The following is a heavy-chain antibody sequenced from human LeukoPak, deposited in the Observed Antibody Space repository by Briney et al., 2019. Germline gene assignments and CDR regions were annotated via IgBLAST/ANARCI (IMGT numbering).Heavy chain of an antibody. D-gene: IGHD2-15*01. V-gene: IGHV4-59*01. Sequence: PSETLSLTCTVSGGSISSYYWSWIRQPPGKGLEWIGYIYYSGSTNYNPSLKSRVTISVDTSKNQFPLKLSSVTAADTAVYYCARGGFRIPRDAFDIWGQGTMVTVSS. CDR3: ARGGFRIPRDAFDI. J-gene: IGHJ3*02. CDR2: IYYSGST. CDR1: GGSISSYY.